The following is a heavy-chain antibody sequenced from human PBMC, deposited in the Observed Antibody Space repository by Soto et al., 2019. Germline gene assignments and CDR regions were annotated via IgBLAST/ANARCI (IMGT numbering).Heavy chain of an antibody. Sequence: SETLSLTCTVSGGSISSGDYYWSWIRQPPGKGLEWIGYIYYSGSTYYNPSLKSRVTISVDTSKNQFSLKLSSVTAADTAVYYCARVQDGSEYYGMDVWGQGTMVTVSS. D-gene: IGHD3-10*01. CDR1: GGSISSGDYY. J-gene: IGHJ6*02. CDR3: ARVQDGSEYYGMDV. V-gene: IGHV4-30-4*01. CDR2: IYYSGST.